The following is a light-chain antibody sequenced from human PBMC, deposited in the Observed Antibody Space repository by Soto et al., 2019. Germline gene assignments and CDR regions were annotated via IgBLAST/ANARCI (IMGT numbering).Light chain of an antibody. J-gene: IGKJ1*01. CDR3: QHYVTSLTT. CDR1: QSVRST. CDR2: GAS. Sequence: EIVLTQSPGTLSLSPGERATLSCRASQSVRSTLGWYQQKPGQAPRLLIYGASSRATGIPDRFSGSGSGTDFTLTISRLEPEDFAVYYCQHYVTSLTTFGQGTKVDIK. V-gene: IGKV3-20*01.